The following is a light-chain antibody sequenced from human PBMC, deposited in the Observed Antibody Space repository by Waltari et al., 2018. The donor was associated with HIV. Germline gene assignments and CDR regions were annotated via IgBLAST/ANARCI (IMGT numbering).Light chain of an antibody. CDR2: WAS. CDR3: QQYYTIEST. J-gene: IGKJ4*01. CDR1: RTVYFNSNTQNY. V-gene: IGKV4-1*01. Sequence: DIVMTQSPDSLPVSLGERATMNCRSSRTVYFNSNTQNYLAWYQQKPGQSPKVLSYWASTRASGVPGRFSGSGSGTDFNLTISSLQADDVAVYYCQQYYTIESTFGGGTKVEIK.